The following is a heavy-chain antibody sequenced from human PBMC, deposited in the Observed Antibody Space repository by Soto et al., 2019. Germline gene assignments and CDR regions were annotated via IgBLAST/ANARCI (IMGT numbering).Heavy chain of an antibody. D-gene: IGHD2-2*01. CDR3: AKCGSASCFKEGFDC. CDR2: ISGGGRTT. J-gene: IGHJ4*02. V-gene: IGHV3-23*01. CDR1: GFTFSSYA. Sequence: SGGSLRLSCAASGFTFSSYAMSWVRQAPGKGLEWVSGISGGGRTTYYADSVKGRFTISRDNSKNTLFLQMNSLTVGDTAVYYCAKCGSASCFKEGFDCWGQGTLVTVSS.